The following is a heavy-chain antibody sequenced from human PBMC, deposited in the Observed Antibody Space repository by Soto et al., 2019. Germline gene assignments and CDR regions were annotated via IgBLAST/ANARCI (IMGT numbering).Heavy chain of an antibody. J-gene: IGHJ4*02. CDR3: ASCSSTSCQDFDY. V-gene: IGHV1-69*02. CDR1: GGAFSSYT. Sequence: SVKRACKGAGGAFSSYTGSWRRQAPGQGLEWMGRIIPILGIANYAQKIQGRVTINADKSTSTAYMELSSLRSEDTALYYCASCSSTSCQDFDYWGQGTLVTVSP. CDR2: IIPILGIA. D-gene: IGHD2-2*01.